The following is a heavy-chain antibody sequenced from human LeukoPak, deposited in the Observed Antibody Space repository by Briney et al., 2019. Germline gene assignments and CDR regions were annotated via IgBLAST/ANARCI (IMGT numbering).Heavy chain of an antibody. CDR1: GGSLSSSSSY. V-gene: IGHV4-39*01. CDR3: ARYSGYGNWFDP. Sequence: SETLSLTCTVSGGSLSSSSSYWGWLRQPPGKGLEWIGSIYYSGSTYYNPSLKSRVTISVDTSKNQFSLKLSSVTAADTAVYYCARYSGYGNWFDPWGQGTLVTVSS. CDR2: IYYSGST. D-gene: IGHD5-12*01. J-gene: IGHJ5*02.